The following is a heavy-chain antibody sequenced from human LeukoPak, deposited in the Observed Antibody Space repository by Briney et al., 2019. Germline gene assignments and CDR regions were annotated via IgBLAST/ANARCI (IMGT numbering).Heavy chain of an antibody. CDR1: GGSISSSSYY. D-gene: IGHD3/OR15-3a*01. V-gene: IGHV4-39*01. CDR3: ARQTGSGLFILP. J-gene: IGHJ4*02. Sequence: SETLSLTCTVSGGSISSSSYYWGWIRQPPGKGLEWIGYIYYSGNTYYNASLKSQVSISIDTSKNQFSLRLTSVTAADTAVYYCARQTGSGLFILPGGQGTLVTVSS. CDR2: IYYSGNT.